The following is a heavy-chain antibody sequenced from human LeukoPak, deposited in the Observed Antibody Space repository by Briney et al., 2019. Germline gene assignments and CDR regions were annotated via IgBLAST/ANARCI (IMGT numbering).Heavy chain of an antibody. J-gene: IGHJ5*02. CDR3: ARDRGYCSGGSCYRGNWFDP. CDR2: MNPNSGNT. V-gene: IGHV1-8*01. Sequence: GASVKVSCKASGYTFTSYDINWVRQATGQGLEWMGWMNPNSGNTGYAQKFQGRVTMTRNTSISTAYMELSSLRSEDTAVYYCARDRGYCSGGSCYRGNWFDPWGQGTLVTVSS. CDR1: GYTFTSYD. D-gene: IGHD2-15*01.